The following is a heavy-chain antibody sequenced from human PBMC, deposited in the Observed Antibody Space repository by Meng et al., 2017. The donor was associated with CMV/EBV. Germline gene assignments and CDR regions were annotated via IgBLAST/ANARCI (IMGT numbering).Heavy chain of an antibody. Sequence: QLHESGPGLVTPSEPLSLPCTVSCGSISSYDWSWIRQPAGKGLEWIGRIYTSGSTNYNPSLKSRVTMSVDTSKNQFSLKLSSVTAADTAVYYCARGGLYYYDSSGHFDYWGQGTLVTVSS. CDR1: CGSISSYD. CDR3: ARGGLYYYDSSGHFDY. D-gene: IGHD3-22*01. J-gene: IGHJ4*02. CDR2: IYTSGST. V-gene: IGHV4-4*07.